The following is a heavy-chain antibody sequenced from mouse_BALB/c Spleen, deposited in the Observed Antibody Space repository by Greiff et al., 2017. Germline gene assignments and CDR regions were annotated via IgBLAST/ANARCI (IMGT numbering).Heavy chain of an antibody. CDR2: ISSGGST. J-gene: IGHJ2*01. D-gene: IGHD2-1*01. CDR1: GFTFSSYA. V-gene: IGHV5-6-5*01. Sequence: EVHLVESGGGLVKPGGSLKLSCAASGFTFSSYAMSWVRQTPEKRLEWVASISSGGSTYYPDSVKARFTISRDNARNILYLQMSSLRSEDTAMYYCARGMDGNYYFDYWGQGTTLTVSS. CDR3: ARGMDGNYYFDY.